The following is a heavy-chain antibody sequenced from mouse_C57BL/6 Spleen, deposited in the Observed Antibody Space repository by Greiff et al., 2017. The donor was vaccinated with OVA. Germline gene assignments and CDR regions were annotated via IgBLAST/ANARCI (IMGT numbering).Heavy chain of an antibody. Sequence: VQLQQSGPVLARPGASVKMSCKTSGYTFTSYWMHWVKQRPGKGLEWIGAIYPGNSDTSYNQKFKGKAKLTAVKSASTAYVELSSLTTEDSAVYYCKRWDDSDGYYFAYWGQGTTLTVSS. V-gene: IGHV1-5*01. D-gene: IGHD2-3*01. CDR1: GYTFTSYW. J-gene: IGHJ2*01. CDR3: KRWDDSDGYYFAY. CDR2: IYPGNSDT.